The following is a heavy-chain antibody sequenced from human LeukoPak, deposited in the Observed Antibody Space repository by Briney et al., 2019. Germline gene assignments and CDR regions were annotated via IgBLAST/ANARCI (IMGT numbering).Heavy chain of an antibody. Sequence: PGGSLTLTCLASGFTFSNHWMNWSRQAPGKGLVWISRISSDGRSTSYAPSVQGRFTVSRDNAKNTVSLQMNSLRADDTAVYYCAREESTTVAFYFDHWGQGTLVPVSS. V-gene: IGHV3-74*03. CDR1: GFTFSNHW. CDR2: ISSDGRST. CDR3: AREESTTVAFYFDH. J-gene: IGHJ4*02. D-gene: IGHD4-11*01.